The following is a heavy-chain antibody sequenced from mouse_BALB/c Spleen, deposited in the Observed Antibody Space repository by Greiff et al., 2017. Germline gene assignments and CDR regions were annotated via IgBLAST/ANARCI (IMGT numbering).Heavy chain of an antibody. CDR2: IDPSDSYT. CDR1: GYTFTSYW. V-gene: IGHV1S127*01. J-gene: IGHJ2*01. D-gene: IGHD2-3*01. Sequence: QVQLQQPGAELVKPGASVKMSCKASGYTFTSYWMHWVKQRPGQGLEWIGTIDPSDSYTSYNQKFKGKATLTVDTSSSTAYMQLSSLTSEDSAVYYCKRDGYYDYWGQGTTLTVSS. CDR3: KRDGYYDY.